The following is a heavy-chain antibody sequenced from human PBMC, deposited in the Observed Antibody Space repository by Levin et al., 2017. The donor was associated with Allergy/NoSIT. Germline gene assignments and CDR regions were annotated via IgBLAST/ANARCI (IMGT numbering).Heavy chain of an antibody. CDR1: GFTFSSYA. J-gene: IGHJ4*02. V-gene: IGHV3-30*04. D-gene: IGHD3-3*01. Sequence: PGESLKISCAASGFTFSSYAMHWVRQAPGKGLEWVAVISYDGSNKYYADSVKGRFTISRDNSKNTLYLQMNSLRAEDTAVYYCASLITYYDFWSGNHHIIDYWGQGTLVTVSS. CDR3: ASLITYYDFWSGNHHIIDY. CDR2: ISYDGSNK.